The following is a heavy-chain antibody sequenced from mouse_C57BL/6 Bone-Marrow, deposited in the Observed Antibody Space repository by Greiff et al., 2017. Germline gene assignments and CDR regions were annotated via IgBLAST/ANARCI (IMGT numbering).Heavy chain of an antibody. J-gene: IGHJ1*03. CDR2: IHPSDSDT. D-gene: IGHD2-4*01. V-gene: IGHV1-74*01. CDR3: AIRLRQGDWYFDV. Sequence: QVQLQQPGAELVKPGASVKVSCKASGYTFTSYWMHWVKQRPGQGLEWIGRIHPSDSDTNYNQKFKGKATLTVDKSSSTAYMPLSSLTSEDSSVYYCAIRLRQGDWYFDVWGTGTTVTVSS. CDR1: GYTFTSYW.